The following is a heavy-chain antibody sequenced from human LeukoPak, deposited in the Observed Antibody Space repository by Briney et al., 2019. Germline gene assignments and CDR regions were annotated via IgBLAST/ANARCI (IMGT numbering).Heavy chain of an antibody. CDR1: GGSISSGSYY. D-gene: IGHD1-26*01. CDR2: IYYSGST. CDR3: ARVRALSYKGNLFDY. Sequence: SETLSLTCTVSGGSISSGSYYWSWIRQPPGKGLEWIGYIYYSGSTNYNPSLKSRVTISVDTSKNQFSLKLSSVTAADTAVYYCARVRALSYKGNLFDYWGQGTLVTVSS. J-gene: IGHJ4*02. V-gene: IGHV4-61*01.